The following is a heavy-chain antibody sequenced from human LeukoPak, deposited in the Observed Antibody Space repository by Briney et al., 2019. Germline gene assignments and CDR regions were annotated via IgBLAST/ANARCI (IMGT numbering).Heavy chain of an antibody. CDR2: IDPNSGGT. CDR3: ARGGITMVQGVIIRNWFDP. V-gene: IGHV1-2*02. D-gene: IGHD3-10*01. CDR1: GYTFTGYY. Sequence: ASVKVSCKASGYTFTGYYMHWVRQAPGQGLEWMGWIDPNSGGTNYAQKFQGRVTMTRDTSISTAYMELSRLRSDDTAVYYCARGGITMVQGVIIRNWFDPWGQGTLVTVSS. J-gene: IGHJ5*02.